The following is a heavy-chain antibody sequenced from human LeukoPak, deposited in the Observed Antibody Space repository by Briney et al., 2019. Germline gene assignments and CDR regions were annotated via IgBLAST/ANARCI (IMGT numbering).Heavy chain of an antibody. CDR3: ARKSIAARYYYYYYMDV. CDR2: ISGSGDST. CDR1: GFTFSSYA. J-gene: IGHJ6*03. Sequence: GGSLRLSCAASGFTFSSYAMTWVRQAPGKGLEWVSAISGSGDSTNYADSVKGRFTIARDNSKNTLYLQMNSLRAEDTAVYYCARKSIAARYYYYYYMDVWGKGTTVTVSS. V-gene: IGHV3-23*01. D-gene: IGHD6-6*01.